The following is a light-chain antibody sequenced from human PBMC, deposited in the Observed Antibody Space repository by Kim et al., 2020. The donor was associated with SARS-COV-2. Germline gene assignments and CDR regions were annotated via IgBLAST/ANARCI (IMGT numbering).Light chain of an antibody. CDR2: AAS. CDR1: QSLSSY. V-gene: IGKV1-39*01. CDR3: QQSYSTLPYT. J-gene: IGKJ2*01. Sequence: ASVGDRVTITCRASQSLSSYLNWYQQKPGKAPKLLIYAASSLQSGVPSRFSGSGSGTDFTLTISSLQPEDFATYYCQQSYSTLPYTFGQGTKLEI.